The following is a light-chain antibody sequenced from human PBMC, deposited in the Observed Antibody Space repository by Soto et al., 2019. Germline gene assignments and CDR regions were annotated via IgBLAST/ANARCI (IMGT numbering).Light chain of an antibody. V-gene: IGKV1-5*03. J-gene: IGKJ4*01. CDR3: QPYNSYPLT. CDR2: MAS. Sequence: DIQMTQSPSTLSASVGDRVTITCRASQSISSWLAWYQQKPGKAPNLLIYMASSLDSGVPSRVSGSGSGTEFTLTISRLQPDDFATYYCQPYNSYPLTFGGGTKVEIK. CDR1: QSISSW.